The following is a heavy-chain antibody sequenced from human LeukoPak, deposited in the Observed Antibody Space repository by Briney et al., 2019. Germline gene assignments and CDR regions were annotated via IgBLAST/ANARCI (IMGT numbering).Heavy chain of an antibody. D-gene: IGHD5-18*01. V-gene: IGHV4-38-2*02. CDR3: ARQSGGYSYGSFDY. CDR1: GGSISGYY. J-gene: IGHJ4*02. Sequence: SETLSLTCTVSGGSISGYYWSWIRQPPGKGLEWIGSIYHSGSTYYNPSLKSRVTISVDTSKNRFSLKLSSVTAADTAVYYCARQSGGYSYGSFDYWGQGTLVTVSS. CDR2: IYHSGST.